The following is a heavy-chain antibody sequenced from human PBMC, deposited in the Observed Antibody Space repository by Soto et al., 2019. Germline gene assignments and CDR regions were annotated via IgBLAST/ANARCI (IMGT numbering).Heavy chain of an antibody. V-gene: IGHV1-18*01. D-gene: IGHD1-26*01. CDR1: GYTFTSYG. Sequence: GASVKVSFKASGYTFTSYGISWVRQAPGQGLEWMGWISAYNGNTNYAQKLQGRVTMTTDTSTSTAYMELRSLRSDDTAVYYCARDLVVGPQEPWFDPWGQGTLVTVSS. CDR3: ARDLVVGPQEPWFDP. CDR2: ISAYNGNT. J-gene: IGHJ5*02.